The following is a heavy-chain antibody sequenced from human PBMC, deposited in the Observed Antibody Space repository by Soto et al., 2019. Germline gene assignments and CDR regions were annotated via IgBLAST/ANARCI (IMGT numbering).Heavy chain of an antibody. D-gene: IGHD4-17*01. J-gene: IGHJ5*02. V-gene: IGHV1-18*01. CDR1: GYTFTSYG. Sequence: QVQLVQSGAEVKKPGASVKVSCKASGYTFTSYGISWVRQAPGQGLEWMGWISAYNGNTNYAQKLQGRVTMTTDTSTSTAYMELRSLRSNDTAVYYCARDPPHTYGDYKPNWFDPWGQGTLVTVSS. CDR3: ARDPPHTYGDYKPNWFDP. CDR2: ISAYNGNT.